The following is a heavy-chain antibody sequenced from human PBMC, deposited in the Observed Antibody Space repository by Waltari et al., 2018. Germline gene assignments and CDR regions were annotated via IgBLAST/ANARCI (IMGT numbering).Heavy chain of an antibody. Sequence: QVQLQESGPGLVKPSETLSLTCTVSGYSISRGYYWGWIRQPPGKGLEWIGSIYHSGSTYYNPSLKSRVTISVDTSKNQFSLKLSSVTAADTAVYYCARSGRRTIFGVVMSYFDYWGQGTLVTVSS. J-gene: IGHJ4*02. CDR1: GYSISRGYY. D-gene: IGHD3-3*01. V-gene: IGHV4-38-2*02. CDR3: ARSGRRTIFGVVMSYFDY. CDR2: IYHSGST.